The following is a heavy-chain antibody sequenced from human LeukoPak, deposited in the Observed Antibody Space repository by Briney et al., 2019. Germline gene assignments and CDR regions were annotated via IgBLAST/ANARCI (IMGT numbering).Heavy chain of an antibody. CDR3: ATASIGSSGWYMDY. D-gene: IGHD6-19*01. CDR1: GGSISSGDYY. CDR2: IYYSGST. J-gene: IGHJ4*02. Sequence: SETLSLTCTVSGGSISSGDYYWSWIRQPPGKGLEWIGYIYYSGSTYYNPSLKSRVTISVDTSKNQFSLKLSSVTAADTAVYYCATASIGSSGWYMDYWGQGTLVTVSS. V-gene: IGHV4-30-4*01.